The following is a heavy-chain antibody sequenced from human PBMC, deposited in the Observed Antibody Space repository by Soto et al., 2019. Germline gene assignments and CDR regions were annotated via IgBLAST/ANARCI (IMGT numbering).Heavy chain of an antibody. CDR3: ARARRRVVRGVIITTDYYMDV. Sequence: PSETLSLTCAVYGGSFSGYYWSWIRQPPGKGLEWIGEINHSGSTNYNPSLKSRVTISVDTSKNQFSLKLSSVTAADTAVYYCARARRRVVRGVIITTDYYMDVRGKGTTVTVSS. D-gene: IGHD3-10*01. V-gene: IGHV4-34*01. CDR1: GGSFSGYY. J-gene: IGHJ6*03. CDR2: INHSGST.